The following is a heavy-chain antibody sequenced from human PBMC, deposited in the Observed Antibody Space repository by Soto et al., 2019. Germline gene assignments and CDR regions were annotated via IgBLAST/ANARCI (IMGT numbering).Heavy chain of an antibody. D-gene: IGHD6-6*01. J-gene: IGHJ4*02. CDR2: ISYDGSNK. CDR1: GFTFSSYA. V-gene: IGHV3-30-3*01. Sequence: GGSLRLSCAASGFTFSSYAMHWVRQAPGKGLEWVAVISYDGSNKYYADSVKGRFTISRDNSKNTLYLQMNSLRAEDTAVYYCARIIGKAARPGFDYWGQGTLVTVSS. CDR3: ARIIGKAARPGFDY.